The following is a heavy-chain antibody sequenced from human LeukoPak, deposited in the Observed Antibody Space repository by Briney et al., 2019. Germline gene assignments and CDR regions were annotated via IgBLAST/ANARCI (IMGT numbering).Heavy chain of an antibody. CDR1: VLTPCSYW. D-gene: IGHD6-19*01. CDR2: INSDGSST. Sequence: PGGCLRLSCAVSVLTPCSYWMHCVRRAPGKGLVRVSGINSDGSSTSYADSVKGRFTISRDTAKITLYLQMNSLRAEDTAVYYCARLPSGWYDVGRTEDLNTHYWGQGTLVTVSS. J-gene: IGHJ4*02. V-gene: IGHV3-74*01. CDR3: ARLPSGWYDVGRTEDLNTHY.